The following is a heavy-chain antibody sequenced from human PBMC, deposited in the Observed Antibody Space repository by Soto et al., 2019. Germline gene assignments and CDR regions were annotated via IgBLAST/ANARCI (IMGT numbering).Heavy chain of an antibody. V-gene: IGHV3-33*01. CDR1: GFTFSSYG. J-gene: IGHJ3*02. Sequence: VQLVESGGGVVQPGRSLRLSCAASGFTFSSYGMHWVRQAPGKGLEWVAVIWYDGSNKYYADSVKGRFTISRDNSKNTLYLQMNSLRAEDTAVYYCARTGYCSSTSCLDAFDIWGQGTMVTVSS. CDR2: IWYDGSNK. CDR3: ARTGYCSSTSCLDAFDI. D-gene: IGHD2-2*01.